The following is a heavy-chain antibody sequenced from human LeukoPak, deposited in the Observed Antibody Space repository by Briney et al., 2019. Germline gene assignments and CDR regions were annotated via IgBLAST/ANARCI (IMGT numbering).Heavy chain of an antibody. CDR1: GASVSSNSAA. Sequence: SQTLSLTCVISGASVSSNSAAWNWIRQSPSRGLEWLGRTYYRSKWYNDYAVSVKSRITINPDTSKNQFSLRLNSVTPEDTAVYYCARTPPGDSGSYRWFDPWGQGTLVTVSS. V-gene: IGHV6-1*01. D-gene: IGHD1-26*01. CDR2: TYYRSKWYN. CDR3: ARTPPGDSGSYRWFDP. J-gene: IGHJ5*02.